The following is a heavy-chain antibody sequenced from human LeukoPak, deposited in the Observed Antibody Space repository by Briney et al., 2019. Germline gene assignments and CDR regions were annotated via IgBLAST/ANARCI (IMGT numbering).Heavy chain of an antibody. CDR1: GGSFSGYY. D-gene: IGHD2-15*01. J-gene: IGHJ6*03. V-gene: IGHV4-34*01. CDR3: ARGWRKVVAATPYYYYYYMDV. CDR2: INHSGST. Sequence: SETLSLTCAVYGGSFSGYYWSWIRQPPGKGLEWIGEINHSGSTNYNPSLKSRVTISVDTSKNQFSLKLSSVTAADTAVYYCARGWRKVVAATPYYYYYYMDVWGKGTTVTISS.